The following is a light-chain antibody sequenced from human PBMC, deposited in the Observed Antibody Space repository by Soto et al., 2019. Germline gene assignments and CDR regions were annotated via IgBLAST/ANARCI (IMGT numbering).Light chain of an antibody. V-gene: IGKV3-20*01. J-gene: IGKJ1*01. Sequence: EVVLTQSPGTLSLSPGGRATLYCRTSQTIVSTYLAWYQHKAGQAPRLLMYGTSSRATGIPDRFSGSGSGTDFTLTISSVEPEDSAIYYCQQYSGSPPRTFGQGTKVEIK. CDR3: QQYSGSPPRT. CDR2: GTS. CDR1: QTIVSTY.